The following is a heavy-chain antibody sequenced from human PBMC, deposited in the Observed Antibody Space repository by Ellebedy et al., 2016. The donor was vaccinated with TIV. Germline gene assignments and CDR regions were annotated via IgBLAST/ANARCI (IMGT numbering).Heavy chain of an antibody. V-gene: IGHV3-23*01. Sequence: GESLKISCAASGFTFGSFAMHWVRQAPGKGLEWLSVISGGGDNTYNADSVKGRFTITRDNSKNTLFLQMNRLRAEDTAVYYCAKGSSSGFNYDRVGFQYWGQGTLVTVSS. J-gene: IGHJ4*02. CDR2: ISGGGDNT. CDR1: GFTFGSFA. CDR3: AKGSSSGFNYDRVGFQY. D-gene: IGHD3-22*01.